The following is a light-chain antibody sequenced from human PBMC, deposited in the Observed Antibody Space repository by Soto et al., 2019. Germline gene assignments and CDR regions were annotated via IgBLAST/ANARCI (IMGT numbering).Light chain of an antibody. CDR2: AVS. Sequence: IVSTQSPGTLSWSPGERATLSCRASQSVSSSSVAGYRQRTGTAPRLPIYAVSSRDIDTPDRFSGSGSGTDFTLSISRLEPEEFAVYYCQHFGDSVWTFGQGTKVDIK. J-gene: IGKJ1*01. CDR1: QSVSSSS. CDR3: QHFGDSVWT. V-gene: IGKV3-20*01.